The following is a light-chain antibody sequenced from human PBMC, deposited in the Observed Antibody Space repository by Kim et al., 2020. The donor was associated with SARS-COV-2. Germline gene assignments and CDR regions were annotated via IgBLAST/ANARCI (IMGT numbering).Light chain of an antibody. CDR3: QQYHTGST. V-gene: IGKV1-5*03. J-gene: IGKJ1*01. Sequence: SASVGDHHTMTCRASQKVQKLVAWSQEKPGQVPKLLVEKASHLQSGVPPRFSGSGFGSHFTLTITTLQPDDFASYYCQQYHTGSTFGQGTKVDIK. CDR2: KAS. CDR1: QKVQKL.